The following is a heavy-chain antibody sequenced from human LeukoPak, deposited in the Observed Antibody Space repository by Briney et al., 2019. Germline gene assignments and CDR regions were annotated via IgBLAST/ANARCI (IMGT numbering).Heavy chain of an antibody. V-gene: IGHV1-69*06. CDR1: GGTFSSYA. J-gene: IGHJ4*02. D-gene: IGHD5-24*01. Sequence: ASVKVSCKASGGTFSSYAISWVRQAPGQGLEWMGGIIPIFGTANYAQKFHGRVTITADKSTSTAYMELSSMRSEDTAVYYCAKEKMTDFDYWGQGTLVTVSS. CDR2: IIPIFGTA. CDR3: AKEKMTDFDY.